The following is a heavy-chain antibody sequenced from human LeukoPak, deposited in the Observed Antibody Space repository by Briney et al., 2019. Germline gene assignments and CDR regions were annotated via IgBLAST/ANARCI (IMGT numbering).Heavy chain of an antibody. V-gene: IGHV3-30*02. J-gene: IGHJ3*02. D-gene: IGHD1-26*01. CDR2: IQYDGSNK. Sequence: PGGSLRLSCAASGFSFSSYGIQWVRQAPGKGLERVAFIQYDGSNKYYADSVKGRFTISRDNAKNSLYLQMNSLRAEDTAVYYCARDPTSSWETAFDIWGQGTMVTVSS. CDR3: ARDPTSSWETAFDI. CDR1: GFSFSSYG.